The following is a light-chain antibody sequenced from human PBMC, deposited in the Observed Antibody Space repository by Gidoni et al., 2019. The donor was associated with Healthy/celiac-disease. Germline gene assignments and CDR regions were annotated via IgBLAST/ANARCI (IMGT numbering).Light chain of an antibody. V-gene: IGKV3-15*01. Sequence: EIVMTQSPATLSVSPGERATLTGRASQRVSSNFDWNQQKPGPAPRLLIYGAATRATGIPARFSGSGSGTEFTLTISSLQSEDFAVYYCQQYNNWPPGAFGQGTKVEIK. CDR2: GAA. CDR1: QRVSSN. J-gene: IGKJ1*01. CDR3: QQYNNWPPGA.